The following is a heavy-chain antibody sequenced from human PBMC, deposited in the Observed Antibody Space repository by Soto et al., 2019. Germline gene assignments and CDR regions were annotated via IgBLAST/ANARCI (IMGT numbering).Heavy chain of an antibody. CDR2: ISWNRGII. Sequence: EVQLVESGGGLVQPGRSLRLSCAASGFTFDDYAFHWVRQAPGKGLEWVSGISWNRGIIGYTDSVQGRFTISRDNAKNSLYLQMNSLRGEDTAFYYCTRSIGPSCYSSFDYFGQGTLVTVSS. CDR1: GFTFDDYA. V-gene: IGHV3-9*01. CDR3: TRSIGPSCYSSFDY. J-gene: IGHJ4*02. D-gene: IGHD2-15*01.